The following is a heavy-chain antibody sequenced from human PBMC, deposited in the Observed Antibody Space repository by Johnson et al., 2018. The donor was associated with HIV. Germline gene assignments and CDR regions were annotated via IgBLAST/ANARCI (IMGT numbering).Heavy chain of an antibody. Sequence: QVQLVESGGGVVQPGGSLRLSCAASGFTFSSYGMHWVRQAPGKGLEWVAVISYDGSNKYYADSVKGRLTISRDNAKNSLYLQVNSLRPEDTAVYYCAKERRAPRAFDIWGQGTMVTVSS. V-gene: IGHV3-30*19. CDR3: AKERRAPRAFDI. CDR1: GFTFSSYG. J-gene: IGHJ3*02. D-gene: IGHD1-26*01. CDR2: ISYDGSNK.